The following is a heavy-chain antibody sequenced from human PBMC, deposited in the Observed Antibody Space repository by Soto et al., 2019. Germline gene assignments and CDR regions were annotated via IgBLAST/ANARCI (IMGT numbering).Heavy chain of an antibody. CDR3: AKDRSLITMVRGVIITLAMDV. CDR1: GFTFSSYG. D-gene: IGHD3-10*01. V-gene: IGHV3-30*18. CDR2: ISYDGSNK. J-gene: IGHJ6*02. Sequence: GGSLRLSCAASGFTFSSYGMHWVRQAPGKGLEWVAVISYDGSNKYYADSVKGRFTISRDNSKNTLYLQMNSLRAEETAVYYCAKDRSLITMVRGVIITLAMDVWGQGTTVTVSS.